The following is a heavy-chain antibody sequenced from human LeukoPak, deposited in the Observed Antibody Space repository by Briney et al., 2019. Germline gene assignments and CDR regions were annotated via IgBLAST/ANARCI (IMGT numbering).Heavy chain of an antibody. V-gene: IGHV3-30*18. CDR1: GFTFSSYG. J-gene: IGHJ4*02. CDR2: ISYDGSNK. Sequence: QPGRSLRLSCAASGFTFSSYGMHWVRQAPGKGLEWVAVISYDGSNKYYAVSVKGRFTISRDNSKNTLYLQMNSLRAEDTAVYYCAKDLNCDILTGTDYWGQGTLVTVSS. D-gene: IGHD3-9*01. CDR3: AKDLNCDILTGTDY.